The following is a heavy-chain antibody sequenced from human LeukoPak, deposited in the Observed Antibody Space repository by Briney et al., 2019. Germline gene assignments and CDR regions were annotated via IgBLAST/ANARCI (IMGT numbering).Heavy chain of an antibody. V-gene: IGHV3-23*01. CDR2: ISGGGDFI. Sequence: PGGSLRLSCAASGFTFSNYAVNWVRQAPGKGLEWVSAISGGGDFIYYSESVKGRFTISRDNSKSTVYLQMNSLRAEDTAIYYCARVDGSSVSRARFAYWGPGTLVTVSS. CDR1: GFTFSNYA. CDR3: ARVDGSSVSRARFAY. D-gene: IGHD6-6*01. J-gene: IGHJ4*02.